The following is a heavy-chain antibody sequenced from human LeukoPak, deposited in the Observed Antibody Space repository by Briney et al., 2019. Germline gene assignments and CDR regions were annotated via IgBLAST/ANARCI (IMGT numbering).Heavy chain of an antibody. D-gene: IGHD6-19*01. J-gene: IGHJ4*02. CDR3: ARVWAYSSGWYLEDPFDY. CDR2: IIPIFGTA. Sequence: ASVKVSCKASGGTFSSYAISWVRQAPGQGLEWMGGIIPIFGTANYAQKFQGRVTITADESTSTAYMELRSLRSDDTAVYYCARVWAYSSGWYLEDPFDYWGQGTLVTVSS. CDR1: GGTFSSYA. V-gene: IGHV1-69*13.